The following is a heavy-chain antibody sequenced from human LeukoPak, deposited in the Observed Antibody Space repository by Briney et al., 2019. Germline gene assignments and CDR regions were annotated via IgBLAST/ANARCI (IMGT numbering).Heavy chain of an antibody. J-gene: IGHJ4*02. CDR3: ARGRWNYYDSSGDSSPYFTGLLDY. Sequence: GGSLRLSCAASGFTFSSYAMHWVRQAPGKGLEWVAVISYDGSNKYYADSVKGRFTISRDNSKNTLYLQMNSLRAEDTAVYYCARGRWNYYDSSGDSSPYFTGLLDYWGQGTLVTVSS. CDR2: ISYDGSNK. D-gene: IGHD3-22*01. V-gene: IGHV3-30-3*01. CDR1: GFTFSSYA.